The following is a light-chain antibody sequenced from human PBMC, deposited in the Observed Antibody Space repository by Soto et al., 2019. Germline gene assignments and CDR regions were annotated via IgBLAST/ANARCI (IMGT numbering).Light chain of an antibody. J-gene: IGLJ3*02. Sequence: QSALTQPASVSGSPGQSITISCTGTSSDVGGFDYVSWFQHYPGKAPQLIIFDVTNRPSGISHRFSGSKSGNTASLTISGLLTEDEADYYCTSYSDGATLLVFGGGTQLTVL. V-gene: IGLV2-14*03. CDR1: SSDVGGFDY. CDR2: DVT. CDR3: TSYSDGATLLV.